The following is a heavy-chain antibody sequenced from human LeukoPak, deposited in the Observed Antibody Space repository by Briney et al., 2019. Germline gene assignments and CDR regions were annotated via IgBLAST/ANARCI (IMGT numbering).Heavy chain of an antibody. D-gene: IGHD3-3*01. V-gene: IGHV4-59*01. CDR1: GGSISSYY. CDR2: IYYSGST. Sequence: SETLSLTCTVSGGSISSYYWSWIRQPPGKGLEWIGYIYYSGSTNYNPSLKSRVTISVDTSKNQFSLKLSSVTAADTAVYYCARGNYDFWSGYYYMDVWGKGTTVTVSS. CDR3: ARGNYDFWSGYYYMDV. J-gene: IGHJ6*03.